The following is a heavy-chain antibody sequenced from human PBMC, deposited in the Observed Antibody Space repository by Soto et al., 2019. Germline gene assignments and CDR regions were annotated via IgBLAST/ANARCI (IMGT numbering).Heavy chain of an antibody. Sequence: GSLRLSCAASGFTFRNYAMTWARQAPGKGLEWVSSLLRSGSSAYYADSVRGRFTISSDTSANSLYLQMDNLRAEDTAIYYCAKDAISGDGIWLMDSWGQGTVVTVSS. CDR3: AKDAISGDGIWLMDS. V-gene: IGHV3-23*01. D-gene: IGHD4-17*01. J-gene: IGHJ5*02. CDR2: LLRSGSSA. CDR1: GFTFRNYA.